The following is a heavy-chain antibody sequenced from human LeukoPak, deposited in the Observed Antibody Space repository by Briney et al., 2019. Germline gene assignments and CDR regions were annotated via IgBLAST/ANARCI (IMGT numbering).Heavy chain of an antibody. J-gene: IGHJ5*02. CDR2: IYTSGST. D-gene: IGHD3-10*01. Sequence: SETLSLTCTVSGGSISTYYWSWIRQPPGKGLEWIGRIYTSGSTNYNPSLKSRVTMSVDTSKNQFSLKLSSVTAADTAVYYCARMNGITMVRGVIYWFDPWGQGTLVTVSS. V-gene: IGHV4-4*07. CDR3: ARMNGITMVRGVIYWFDP. CDR1: GGSISTYY.